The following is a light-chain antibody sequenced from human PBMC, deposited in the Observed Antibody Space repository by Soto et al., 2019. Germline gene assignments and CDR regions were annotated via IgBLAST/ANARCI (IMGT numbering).Light chain of an antibody. CDR1: QSMSTY. CDR2: GAS. Sequence: DIQMTQSPSSLSASVGDRVTITCRASQSMSTYLNWFQQKPGKAPKVLIYGASSLQSGVPSRSSGSGSGTDFTLTISSLQPEDVSTYYCQQRYNTPLTFGGGTKVEIK. J-gene: IGKJ4*01. CDR3: QQRYNTPLT. V-gene: IGKV1-39*01.